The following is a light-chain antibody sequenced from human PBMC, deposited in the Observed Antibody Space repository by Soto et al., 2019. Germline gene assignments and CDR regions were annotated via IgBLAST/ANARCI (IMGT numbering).Light chain of an antibody. J-gene: IGKJ4*01. Sequence: EIVLTQSPGTLSLSPGERATLSCRASQRISSSYFAWYQQRRGQAPRLLIYASSRRATDIPDRFSGSGSGRDFTLTINRLEPEDFAVYYCQQYGTAVRSFGGGTTVEI. CDR3: QQYGTAVRS. V-gene: IGKV3-20*01. CDR1: QRISSSY. CDR2: ASS.